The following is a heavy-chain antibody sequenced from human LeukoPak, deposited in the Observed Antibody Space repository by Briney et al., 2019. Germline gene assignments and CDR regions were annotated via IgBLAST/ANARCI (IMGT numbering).Heavy chain of an antibody. D-gene: IGHD3-10*01. Sequence: ASVKVSCKASGYTFTSYGISWVRQAPGPGLGLKGWISAYNGNRNYAQKLQGRVTMTTDTSTSTDYMELRSLRSDDTAVYYCARDPPFLGPQLLWFGAPDAFDIWGQGTMVTVSS. CDR3: ARDPPFLGPQLLWFGAPDAFDI. V-gene: IGHV1-18*01. CDR1: GYTFTSYG. J-gene: IGHJ3*02. CDR2: ISAYNGNR.